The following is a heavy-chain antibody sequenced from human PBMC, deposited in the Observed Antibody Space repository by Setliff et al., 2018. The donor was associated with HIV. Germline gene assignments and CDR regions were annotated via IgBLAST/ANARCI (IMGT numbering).Heavy chain of an antibody. CDR3: ARDGPWIEY. J-gene: IGHJ4*02. D-gene: IGHD3-3*01. Sequence: SETLSLTCTVSGDSIGTYYWSWIRQPPGKGLEWIGDIHYSGSTNYYPSLKSRVTISVDTPKNQFSLNLSSVTAADTAVYYCARDGPWIEYCGQGTLVTVSS. CDR1: GDSIGTYY. V-gene: IGHV4-59*01. CDR2: IHYSGST.